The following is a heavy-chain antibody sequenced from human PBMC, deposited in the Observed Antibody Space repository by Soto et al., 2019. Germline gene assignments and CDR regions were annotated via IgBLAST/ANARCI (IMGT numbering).Heavy chain of an antibody. D-gene: IGHD2-15*01. CDR3: AKDRRIVVVVAAPEPYDY. J-gene: IGHJ4*02. CDR1: GFTFSSYG. Sequence: QVQLVESGGGVVQPGRSLRISCAASGFTFSSYGMHWVRQAPGKGLEWVAVISYDGSNKYYADSVKGRFTISRDNSKNTLYLQMNSLRAEDTAVYYCAKDRRIVVVVAAPEPYDYWGQGTLVTVSS. CDR2: ISYDGSNK. V-gene: IGHV3-30*18.